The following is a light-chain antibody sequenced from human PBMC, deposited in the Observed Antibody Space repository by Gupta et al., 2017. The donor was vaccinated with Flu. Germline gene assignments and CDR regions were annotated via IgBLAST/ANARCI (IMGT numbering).Light chain of an antibody. CDR2: QVS. V-gene: IGKV2-30*01. J-gene: IGKJ1*01. Sequence: DVVMTQSPLSLPVTLGQPASISCRSSQSLVYSDRNIYLHWIQQRPGQSPRRLIYQVSHRESGVPDRFSGSGSGTDFTLTISRVEAEDVGVYYCMQGSRWPWAFGQGTKVEIK. CDR1: QSLVYSDRNIY. CDR3: MQGSRWPWA.